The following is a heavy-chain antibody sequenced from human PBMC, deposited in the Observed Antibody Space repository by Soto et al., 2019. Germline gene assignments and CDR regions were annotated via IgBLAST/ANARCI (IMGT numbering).Heavy chain of an antibody. J-gene: IGHJ5*02. CDR1: GFTFSSYW. Sequence: EVQLVESGGGLVQPGGSLRLSCAASGFTFSSYWMHWVRQVPGKGLVWVSRINSDGSSTSYADSVKGRFTISRDNAKNPLYLQLNSLRAEATVVYYCARPGESRLVGWFDPWGQGTLVTVSS. CDR2: INSDGSST. D-gene: IGHD6-19*01. V-gene: IGHV3-74*01. CDR3: ARPGESRLVGWFDP.